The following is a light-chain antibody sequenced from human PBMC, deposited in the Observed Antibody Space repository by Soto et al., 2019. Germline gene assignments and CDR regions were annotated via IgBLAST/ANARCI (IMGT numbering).Light chain of an antibody. V-gene: IGLV6-57*02. CDR3: QSYDRNNVV. CDR1: SGSIASNY. J-gene: IGLJ2*01. CDR2: EDK. Sequence: NFMLTQPHSVSESPGKTVTISCTGSSGSIASNYVQWYQQRPGSAPTIVIYEDKQRPSGVPDRFSGSIDSTSNSASLTISGLKTEDEADYYCQSYDRNNVVFGGGTKLTVL.